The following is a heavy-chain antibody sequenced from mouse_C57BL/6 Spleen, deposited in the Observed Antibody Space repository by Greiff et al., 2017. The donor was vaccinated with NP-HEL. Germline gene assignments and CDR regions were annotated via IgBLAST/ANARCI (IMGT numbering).Heavy chain of an antibody. CDR1: GYTFTSYW. J-gene: IGHJ2*01. V-gene: IGHV1-55*01. D-gene: IGHD1-1*01. CDR2: IYPGSGST. Sequence: QVQLQQPGAELVKPGASVKMSCKASGYTFTSYWITWVKQRPGQGLEWIGDIYPGSGSTNYNEKFKSKATLTVDTSSSTAYMQLSSLTSEDSAVYYCARYGYYGSSYVGDYFDDWGKGTTLTVSS. CDR3: ARYGYYGSSYVGDYFDD.